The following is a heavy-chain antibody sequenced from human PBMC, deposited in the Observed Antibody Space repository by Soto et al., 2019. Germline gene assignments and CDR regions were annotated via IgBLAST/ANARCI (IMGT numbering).Heavy chain of an antibody. D-gene: IGHD6-6*01. Sequence: QVQLVQSGAEVKKPGPSVKVSCKTSGYTFTNYNINWVRQATGQGLEWMGWMNPNSGNTGYAQKFQGRVTMTRNTSISTAYMELSSLRSCVTAVYYCARGEQYSASSPFDYWGQGTLVTVSS. CDR1: GYTFTNYN. J-gene: IGHJ4*02. CDR3: ARGEQYSASSPFDY. V-gene: IGHV1-8*01. CDR2: MNPNSGNT.